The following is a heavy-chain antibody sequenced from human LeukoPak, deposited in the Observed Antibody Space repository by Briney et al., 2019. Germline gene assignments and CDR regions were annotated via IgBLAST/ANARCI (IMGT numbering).Heavy chain of an antibody. J-gene: IGHJ3*02. V-gene: IGHV3-30*18. Sequence: GGSLRLSCAGSGFSFSSYAMSWVRQAPGKGLEWVAVISYDGSNKYYADSVKGRFTISRDNSKNTLYLQMNSLRAEDTAVYYCAKGSIVGATTNPDAFDIWGQGTMVTVSS. CDR1: GFSFSSYA. CDR3: AKGSIVGATTNPDAFDI. CDR2: ISYDGSNK. D-gene: IGHD1-26*01.